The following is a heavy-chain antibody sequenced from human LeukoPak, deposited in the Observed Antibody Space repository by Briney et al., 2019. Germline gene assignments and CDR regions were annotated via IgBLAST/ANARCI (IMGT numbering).Heavy chain of an antibody. D-gene: IGHD4-17*01. CDR2: ISGSGAST. CDR1: GFTIYTYA. J-gene: IGHJ4*02. V-gene: IGHV3-23*01. Sequence: GGSLRLSCAASGFTIYTYAVIWVRQAPGKGLEWVSSISGSGASTYYADSVKGRFTISRDNSKSTLDLQMNSLRADDTAVYYCAEGGIYGDSGDFWGQGALVIVSS. CDR3: AEGGIYGDSGDF.